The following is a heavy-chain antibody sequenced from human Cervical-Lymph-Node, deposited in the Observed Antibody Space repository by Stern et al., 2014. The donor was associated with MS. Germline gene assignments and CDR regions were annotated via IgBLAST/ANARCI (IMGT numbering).Heavy chain of an antibody. CDR1: GYTFTNYY. CDR2: ISPSSSNT. Sequence: VQLVQSGAEVKKPGASVKVSCKASGYTFTNYYLHCVRQAPGQGLEWMGIISPSSSNTTYAQKFQGRVTMTRDTSTTTVYMELSSLTSEDTAVYYCARDEGISWPFDYWGQGTLVTVSS. CDR3: ARDEGISWPFDY. D-gene: IGHD2-15*01. J-gene: IGHJ4*01. V-gene: IGHV1-46*01.